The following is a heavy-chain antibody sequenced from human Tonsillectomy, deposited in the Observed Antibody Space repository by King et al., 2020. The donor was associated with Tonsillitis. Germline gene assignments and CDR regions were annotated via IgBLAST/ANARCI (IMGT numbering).Heavy chain of an antibody. CDR1: GGSISSGAHS. CDR3: ARAGTGSGLPLDY. Sequence: QLQESGPGLVQPSQTLSLTCTVSGGSISSGAHSWSWIRHLPGQGLEWIGNIFYSGATYYNPSLKSRLTISVDTSRSQFSLRLSSVTAADTAVYYCARAGTGSGLPLDYWGQGTLVTVSS. D-gene: IGHD3-3*01. V-gene: IGHV4-31*03. J-gene: IGHJ4*02. CDR2: IFYSGAT.